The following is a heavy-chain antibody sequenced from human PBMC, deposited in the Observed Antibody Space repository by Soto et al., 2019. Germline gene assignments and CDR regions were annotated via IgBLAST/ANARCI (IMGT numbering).Heavy chain of an antibody. V-gene: IGHV4-4*02. CDR1: GDSISNDNW. J-gene: IGHJ4*02. CDR3: ARVEHNSGWRIFDY. D-gene: IGHD6-19*01. CDR2: IYHSGRT. Sequence: QVQLQESGPGLLKPSGTLSLSCAVSGDSISNDNWWSWIRQPPGKGLEWIGDIYHSGRTNYSPSLRSRVTMSVDTSKNHSSLRLESVTAADTAFYFCARVEHNSGWRIFDYWGQGSLITVSS.